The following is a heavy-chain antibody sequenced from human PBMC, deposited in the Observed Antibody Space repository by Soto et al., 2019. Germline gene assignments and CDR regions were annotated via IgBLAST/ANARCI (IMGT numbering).Heavy chain of an antibody. CDR3: AKEGAIPGEVDA. Sequence: HLAQSGPEVKRPGASVKISCKASGFIFTDWFMHWVRQAPGQGPEWMGIINTSGGNSIYSQKFQDRVTMTRDTSTSTLYVELSSLTSADTAVYYCAKEGAIPGEVDAWGQGTLVIVSS. D-gene: IGHD2-21*01. V-gene: IGHV1-46*01. CDR2: INTSGGNS. CDR1: GFIFTDWF. J-gene: IGHJ1*01.